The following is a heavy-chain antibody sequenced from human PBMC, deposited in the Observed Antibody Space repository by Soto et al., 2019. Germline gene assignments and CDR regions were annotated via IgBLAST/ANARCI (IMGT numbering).Heavy chain of an antibody. CDR3: ARVVGDDIEY. V-gene: IGHV2-70*01. D-gene: IGHD1-26*01. J-gene: IGHJ4*02. CDR2: IDWDDDK. Sequence: GSGPAXGNPTQTLTLTFSFSVFSLITSGMCVSWIRQPPGKALEWLALIDWDDDKYYNTSLKTRLTISKDTSKNQVVLTMTNMDPVDKAKYSCARVVGDDIEYWGQGTLV. CDR1: VFSLITSGMC.